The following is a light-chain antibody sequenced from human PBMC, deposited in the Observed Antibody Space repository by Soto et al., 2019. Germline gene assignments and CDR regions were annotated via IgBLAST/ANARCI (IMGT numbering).Light chain of an antibody. CDR1: SSDVGGYNY. CDR2: EVS. CDR3: SSYTSSSTLV. V-gene: IGLV2-14*01. Sequence: QSALTQPASVSGSPGQSITISCTGTSSDVGGYNYVSWYQQHPGKAPKLMIYEVSNRPSGVSNRFSGSKSGNTASLTISGLQAEDVADYYCSSYTSSSTLVFGTGTQLTVL. J-gene: IGLJ7*01.